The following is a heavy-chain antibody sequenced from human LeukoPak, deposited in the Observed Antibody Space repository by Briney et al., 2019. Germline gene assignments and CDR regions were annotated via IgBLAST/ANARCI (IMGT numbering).Heavy chain of an antibody. CDR2: IYYSGST. D-gene: IGHD3-16*02. Sequence: PSETLSVTCTVSGGSISSYYWSWIRQPPGKGLEWIGYIYYSGSTNYNPSLKSRVTISVDTSKNQFSLKLSSVTAADTTVYYCARLFPSYDYVWGSYRINAFDIWGQGTMVTVSS. CDR1: GGSISSYY. J-gene: IGHJ3*02. V-gene: IGHV4-59*08. CDR3: ARLFPSYDYVWGSYRINAFDI.